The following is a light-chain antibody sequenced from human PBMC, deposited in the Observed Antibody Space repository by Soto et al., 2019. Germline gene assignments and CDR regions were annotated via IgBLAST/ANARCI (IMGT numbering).Light chain of an antibody. CDR3: MQALQTPIT. CDR2: LGS. CDR1: QSLLHSDGYNF. V-gene: IGKV2-28*01. Sequence: DIVMTQSPLSLPVTPGEPASISCRSSQSLLHSDGYNFLDWYLQKPGQSPQLLVYLGSNRASGVPDRFSGSGSGTDFTLKISRVEAEDVGVYYCMQALQTPITFGGGTNVEIK. J-gene: IGKJ4*01.